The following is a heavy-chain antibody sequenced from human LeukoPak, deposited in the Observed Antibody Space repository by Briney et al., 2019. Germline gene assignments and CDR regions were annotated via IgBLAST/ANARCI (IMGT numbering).Heavy chain of an antibody. J-gene: IGHJ4*02. CDR2: INAGNGNT. CDR3: AGDGVAGIAAAGMLDY. D-gene: IGHD6-13*01. Sequence: GASVKASCKASGYTFTSYAMHWVRQAPGQRLEWMGWINAGNGNTKYSQKFQGRVTITRDTSASTAYMELSSLRSEDTAVYYCAGDGVAGIAAAGMLDYWGQGTLVTVSS. V-gene: IGHV1-3*01. CDR1: GYTFTSYA.